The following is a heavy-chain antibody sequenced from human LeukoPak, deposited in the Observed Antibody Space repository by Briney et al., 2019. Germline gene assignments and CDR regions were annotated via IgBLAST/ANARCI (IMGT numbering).Heavy chain of an antibody. CDR3: ATSGGNSRLFFDY. Sequence: SETLSLTCAVYGGSFSGYYWSWIRQPPGQGLEWIGEINHSGSTNYNPSLKSRVTISVDTSKNQFSLKLSSVTAADTAVYYCATSGGNSRLFFDYWGQGTLVTVSS. D-gene: IGHD2-21*02. J-gene: IGHJ4*02. V-gene: IGHV4-34*01. CDR1: GGSFSGYY. CDR2: INHSGST.